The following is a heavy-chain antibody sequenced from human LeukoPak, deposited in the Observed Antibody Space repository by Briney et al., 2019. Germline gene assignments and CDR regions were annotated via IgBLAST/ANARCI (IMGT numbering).Heavy chain of an antibody. CDR1: GYTFTTYG. J-gene: IGHJ4*02. Sequence: ASVKVSCKASGYTFTTYGISWVRQAPGQGLEWMGWINTYNGNANYAQKLQGRVTMTTDTSTTTAYMELRSLRSDDTAVYYCAAVVVAAYKPFDYWGQGTLVTVSS. V-gene: IGHV1-18*01. CDR3: AAVVVAAYKPFDY. D-gene: IGHD2-15*01. CDR2: INTYNGNA.